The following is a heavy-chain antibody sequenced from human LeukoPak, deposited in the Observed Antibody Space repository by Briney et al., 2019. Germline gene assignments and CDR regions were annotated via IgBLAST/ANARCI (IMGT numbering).Heavy chain of an antibody. Sequence: ASVKVSCKASGYTFTDYYIHWVRQAPGQGLEWMGWISPNSGGTNYAQKFQGRVTMTRDTSISTAYMELRSLRSDDTAVYYCAYARPWDAFDIWGQGTMVTVSS. V-gene: IGHV1-2*02. CDR3: AYARPWDAFDI. CDR2: ISPNSGGT. CDR1: GYTFTDYY. J-gene: IGHJ3*02.